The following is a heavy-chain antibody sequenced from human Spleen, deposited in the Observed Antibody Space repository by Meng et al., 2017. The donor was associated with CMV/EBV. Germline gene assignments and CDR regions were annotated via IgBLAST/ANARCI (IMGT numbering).Heavy chain of an antibody. D-gene: IGHD4-23*01. Sequence: ASVKVSCKASGYTFTSYYMHWVRQAPGQGLEWMGIINPSGGTKYAQKFQGWVTMTRDTSINTAYMELTRLTSDDTAVYYCARIPAGNTGGRPFDYWGQGTLVTVSS. J-gene: IGHJ4*02. CDR1: GYTFTSYY. V-gene: IGHV1-2*04. CDR3: ARIPAGNTGGRPFDY. CDR2: INPSGGT.